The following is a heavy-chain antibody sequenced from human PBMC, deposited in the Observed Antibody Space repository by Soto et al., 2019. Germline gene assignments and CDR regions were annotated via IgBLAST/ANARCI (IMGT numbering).Heavy chain of an antibody. J-gene: IGHJ2*01. CDR3: AKDVGDGYTTRYFDL. D-gene: IGHD5-12*01. Sequence: GGSLRFSCAASGFTFSSYGMHWVRQAPGKGLEWVAVISYDGSNKYYADSVKGRFTISRDNSKNTLYLQMNSLRAEDTAVYYCAKDVGDGYTTRYFDLWGRGTLVTVSS. CDR2: ISYDGSNK. V-gene: IGHV3-30*18. CDR1: GFTFSSYG.